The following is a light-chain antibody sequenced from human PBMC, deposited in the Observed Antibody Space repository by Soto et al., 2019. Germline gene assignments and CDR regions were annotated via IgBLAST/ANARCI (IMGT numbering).Light chain of an antibody. J-gene: IGLJ1*01. CDR3: SSYTSSSTLYV. CDR2: DVS. CDR1: SSDVGDYKY. Sequence: LTQPASVAGSPGHSITISCNGTSSDVGDYKYVSWYQQHPGKAPKLMIYDVSNRPSGVSNRFSGSKSGNTASLTISGLRAEDEADYYCSSYTSSSTLYVFGTGTKVTVL. V-gene: IGLV2-14*01.